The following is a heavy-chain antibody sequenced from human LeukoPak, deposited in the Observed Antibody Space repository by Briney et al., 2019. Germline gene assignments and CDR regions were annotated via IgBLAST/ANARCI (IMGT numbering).Heavy chain of an antibody. CDR2: MNPNSGNT. CDR3: ARGIGYSYGDDAFDI. CDR1: GYTFTSYD. V-gene: IGHV1-8*01. Sequence: ASVKVSCKASGYTFTSYDINWVRQATGQGLEWMGWMNPNSGNTGYAQKFQGRVTVTRNTSISTAYMELSSLRSEDTAVYYCARGIGYSYGDDAFDIWGQGTMVTVSS. D-gene: IGHD5-18*01. J-gene: IGHJ3*02.